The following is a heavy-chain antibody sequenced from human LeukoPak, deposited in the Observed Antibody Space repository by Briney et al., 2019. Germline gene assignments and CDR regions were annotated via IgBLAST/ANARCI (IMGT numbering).Heavy chain of an antibody. CDR3: AKAWMTTVTHYYYMDV. J-gene: IGHJ6*03. D-gene: IGHD4-17*01. V-gene: IGHV3-23*01. CDR2: ISGSGGST. CDR1: GFTFSSCA. Sequence: PGGSLRLSCAASGFTFSSCAMSWVRQAPGKGLEWVSAISGSGGSTYYADSVKGRFTISRDNSKNTLYLQMNSLRAEDTAVYYCAKAWMTTVTHYYYMDVWGKGTTVTVSS.